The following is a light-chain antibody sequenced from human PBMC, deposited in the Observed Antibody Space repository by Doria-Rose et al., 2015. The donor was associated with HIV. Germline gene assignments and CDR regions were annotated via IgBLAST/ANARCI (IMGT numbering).Light chain of an antibody. V-gene: IGKV3-20*01. Sequence: EIVMTQSPGTLSLSPGERATLSCRASQSCSSTYLDWYQQKPGQAPSLLIYDGSTRATGIPDRFSASGSGTDFTLTINRLEPEDFALYYCHQYGTSWTFGQGTKVEI. CDR1: QSCSSTY. CDR3: HQYGTSWT. CDR2: DGS. J-gene: IGKJ1*01.